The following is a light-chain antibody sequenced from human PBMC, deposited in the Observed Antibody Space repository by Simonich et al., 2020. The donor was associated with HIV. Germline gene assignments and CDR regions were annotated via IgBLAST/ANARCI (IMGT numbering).Light chain of an antibody. J-gene: IGKJ1*01. CDR1: QSVSSY. CDR3: QQYGSSWT. V-gene: IGKV3-11*01. CDR2: DAS. Sequence: EIVLTQSPATLSLSPGERATLSCRASQSVSSYLAWDQQKPGQAPRLLIYDASHRATGIPARFSGSGSGTGFTLTINRLEPEDFAVYYCQQYGSSWTFGQGTKVEIK.